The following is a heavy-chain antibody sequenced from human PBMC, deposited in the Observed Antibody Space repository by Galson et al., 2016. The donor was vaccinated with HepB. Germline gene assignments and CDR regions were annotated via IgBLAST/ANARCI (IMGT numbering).Heavy chain of an antibody. V-gene: IGHV4-59*12. J-gene: IGHJ4*02. CDR3: ARGVPTVRDYSSPFFDS. Sequence: SETLSLTCTVSGVSMTPYYWTWIRQPPGGGLEWIGYVYSGGARTYSTNYSPSLRGRVHISLDATNKRFSLMLSSMTATDTAVYFCARGVPTVRDYSSPFFDSWGQGLLVTVPS. D-gene: IGHD4-11*01. CDR1: GVSMTPYY. CDR2: VYSGGARTYST.